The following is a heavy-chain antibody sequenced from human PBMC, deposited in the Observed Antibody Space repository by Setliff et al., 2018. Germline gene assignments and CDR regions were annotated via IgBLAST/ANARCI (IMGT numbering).Heavy chain of an antibody. J-gene: IGHJ3*01. V-gene: IGHV4-39*06. D-gene: IGHD3-22*01. CDR1: GGSISSGSYY. CDR2: LFDGGSA. Sequence: PSETLSLTCTVSGGSISSGSYYWSWIRQPAGKGLEWIGSLFDGGSAYYSPSLKSRASISLDASKNQFALKLTSATAADTAVYYCARDPHYDPTYSLPGHAFDFWGQGIMVTVSS. CDR3: ARDPHYDPTYSLPGHAFDF.